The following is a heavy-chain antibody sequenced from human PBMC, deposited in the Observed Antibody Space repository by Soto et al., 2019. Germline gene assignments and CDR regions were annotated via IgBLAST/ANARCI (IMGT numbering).Heavy chain of an antibody. D-gene: IGHD1-7*01. CDR3: ARGVSLDLRTTSDYYYYMDV. Sequence: QVQLVQSGAEVKKPGSSVKVSCKAYGGTFSSYTISWVRQAPGQGREWMGRIIPILGIANYAQKFQGRVTMTAYKSTSTAYMELSSLRSEDTAVYYCARGVSLDLRTTSDYYYYMDVWGKGTTVTVSS. CDR1: GGTFSSYT. J-gene: IGHJ6*03. CDR2: IIPILGIA. V-gene: IGHV1-69*02.